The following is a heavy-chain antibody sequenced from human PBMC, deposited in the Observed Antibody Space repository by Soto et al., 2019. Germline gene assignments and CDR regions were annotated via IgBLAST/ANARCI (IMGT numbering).Heavy chain of an antibody. V-gene: IGHV3-21*01. CDR1: GFTFSSYS. D-gene: IGHD5-12*01. Sequence: GGSLRLSCAASGFTFSSYSMNWVRQAPGKGLEWVSSISSSSSYIYYADSVKGRFTISRDNAKNSLYLQMNSLRAEDTAVYYCESYSGYDHDSWEADTWGQGTLVTVSS. CDR2: ISSSSSYI. J-gene: IGHJ5*02. CDR3: ESYSGYDHDSWEADT.